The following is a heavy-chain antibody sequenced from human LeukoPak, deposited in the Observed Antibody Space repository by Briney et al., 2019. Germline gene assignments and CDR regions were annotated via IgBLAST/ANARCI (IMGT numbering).Heavy chain of an antibody. CDR2: ISPYNGNT. CDR1: GYTFTSYG. Sequence: ASVKASCKTSGYTFTSYGISWVRQAPGQGLEWMGWISPYNGNTNYAQKPQGRVTMTTDKSPTTAYRELRSRGSDPSAVYYCARRGGQLWPLDYWGQGTLVTVSS. CDR3: ARRGGQLWPLDY. D-gene: IGHD5-18*01. J-gene: IGHJ4*02. V-gene: IGHV1-18*04.